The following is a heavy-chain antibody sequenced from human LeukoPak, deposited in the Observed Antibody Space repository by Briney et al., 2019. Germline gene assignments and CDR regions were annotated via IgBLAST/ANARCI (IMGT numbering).Heavy chain of an antibody. D-gene: IGHD5-12*01. J-gene: IGHJ4*02. Sequence: ASVKVSCKASGYTFTSYYMHWVRQAPGQGLEWMGIINPSGGSTSYTQKFRGRVTMTRDTSTSTVYMELSSLRSEDTAVYYCARDLGRRWLQFVFDYWGQGTLVTVSS. V-gene: IGHV1-46*01. CDR3: ARDLGRRWLQFVFDY. CDR1: GYTFTSYY. CDR2: INPSGGST.